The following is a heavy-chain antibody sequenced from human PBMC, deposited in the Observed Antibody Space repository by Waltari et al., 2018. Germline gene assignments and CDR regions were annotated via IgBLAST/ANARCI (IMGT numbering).Heavy chain of an antibody. CDR3: VRDRMYSTSWFAFES. Sequence: QAQLVQSGAELKKPGASVKVSCTTSGYNFLNYGISWVRQAPGRGLEWMGWINGYNGNTKYAQKFQGRVTVTTDTSTSTAYMELRSLTSDDAALYYCVRDRMYSTSWFAFESWGQGTLVTVTS. CDR2: INGYNGNT. D-gene: IGHD3-10*01. CDR1: GYNFLNYG. J-gene: IGHJ4*02. V-gene: IGHV1-18*01.